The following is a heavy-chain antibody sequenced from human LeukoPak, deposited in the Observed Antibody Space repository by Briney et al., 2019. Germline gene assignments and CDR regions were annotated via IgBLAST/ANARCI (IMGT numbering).Heavy chain of an antibody. J-gene: IGHJ4*02. V-gene: IGHV1-2*06. CDR3: ARDINYGDYAFDY. D-gene: IGHD4-17*01. CDR1: GYTFTGYY. CDR2: INPNSGGT. Sequence: GESLKISCKASGYTFTGYYMHWVRQAPGQGLEWMGRINPNSGGTNYAQKFQGRVTMTRDTSISTAYMELSRLRSDDTAVYYCARDINYGDYAFDYWGQGTLVTVSS.